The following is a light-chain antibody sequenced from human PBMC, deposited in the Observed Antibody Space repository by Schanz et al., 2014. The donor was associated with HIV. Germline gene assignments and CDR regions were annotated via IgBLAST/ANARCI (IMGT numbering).Light chain of an antibody. CDR2: DVN. CDR3: GSFAGSNIPSV. J-gene: IGLJ3*02. CDR1: SSDVGVYNY. V-gene: IGLV2-14*03. Sequence: QSVLTQPASVSGSPGQSITISCTGTSSDVGVYNYVSWYQHHPGKAPKLMIYDVNNRPSGVSWRFSASKSGNTASLTISGLQAEDEADYYCGSFAGSNIPSVFGGGTKLTVL.